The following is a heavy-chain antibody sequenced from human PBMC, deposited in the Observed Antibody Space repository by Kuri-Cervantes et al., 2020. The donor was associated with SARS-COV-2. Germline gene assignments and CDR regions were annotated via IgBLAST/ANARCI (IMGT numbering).Heavy chain of an antibody. CDR2: INVSGST. CDR1: GWSFSGYY. CDR3: ARESSPMPQGYGYCSNTCCYRIDF. Sequence: GSLRPSCAVHGWSFSGYYWSWIRQPPGKGLEWIGEINVSGSTNYNPSLKSRVTISVDTSKNQFSLKMSSVSAADTAVYYCARESSPMPQGYGYCSNTCCYRIDFWGQGTLVTVSS. D-gene: IGHD2-2*02. J-gene: IGHJ4*02. V-gene: IGHV4-34*01.